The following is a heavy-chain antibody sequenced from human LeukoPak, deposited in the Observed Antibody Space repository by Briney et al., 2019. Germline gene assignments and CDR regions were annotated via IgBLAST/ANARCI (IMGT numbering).Heavy chain of an antibody. CDR3: AHIGLGSGGSCCRDDY. V-gene: IGHV2-5*02. Sequence: SGPTLVNPTQTLTLTCTFSGFSLSTSGVGVGWILQPPGKALEWLALIYWDDDKRYSPSLKSRLTITKDTSKNQVVLTMTNMDPVDTASYYCAHIGLGSGGSCCRDDYWGQGTLVTVSS. D-gene: IGHD2-15*01. CDR2: IYWDDDK. J-gene: IGHJ4*02. CDR1: GFSLSTSGVG.